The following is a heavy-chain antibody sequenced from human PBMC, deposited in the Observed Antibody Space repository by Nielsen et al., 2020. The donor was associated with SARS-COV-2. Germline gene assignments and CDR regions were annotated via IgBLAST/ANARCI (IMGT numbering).Heavy chain of an antibody. Sequence: SETLSLTCTVSGGSISSYYWSWIRQPPGKGLEWIGSIYYSGSTYYNPSLKSRVTISVDTSKNQFSLKLSSVTAADTAVYYCARVYYGDAFDIWGQGTMVTVSS. CDR1: GGSISSYY. D-gene: IGHD1-26*01. J-gene: IGHJ3*02. CDR2: IYYSGST. V-gene: IGHV4-39*01. CDR3: ARVYYGDAFDI.